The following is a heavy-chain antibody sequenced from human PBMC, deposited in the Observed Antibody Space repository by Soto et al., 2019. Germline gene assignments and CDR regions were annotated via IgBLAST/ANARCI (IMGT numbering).Heavy chain of an antibody. CDR1: GFTFSSYS. J-gene: IGHJ6*03. CDR3: ARIVALSNYYYYYYMDV. D-gene: IGHD5-12*01. V-gene: IGHV3-21*01. Sequence: EVQLVESGGGLVKPGGSLRLSCAASGFTFSSYSMNWVRQAPGKGLEWVSSISSSSYIYYADSVKGRFTISRDNAKNSLYLQMNSLRAEDTAVYYCARIVALSNYYYYYYMDVWGKGTTVTVSS. CDR2: ISSSSYI.